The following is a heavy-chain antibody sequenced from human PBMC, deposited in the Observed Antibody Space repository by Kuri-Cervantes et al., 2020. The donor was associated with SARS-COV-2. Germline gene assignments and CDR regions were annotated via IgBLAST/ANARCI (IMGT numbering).Heavy chain of an antibody. V-gene: IGHV3-15*07. J-gene: IGHJ5*02. CDR2: IKSKTDGGTT. D-gene: IGHD3-10*01. CDR1: GFTFSNAW. Sequence: GGSLRLSCAASGFTFSNAWMNWVRQAPGKGLEWVGRIKSKTDGGTTDYAAPVKGRFTISRDDSKNTLYLQMNSLKAEDTAVYYCTRPIDFYGSGSYRAWFDPWGQGTLVTVSS. CDR3: TRPIDFYGSGSYRAWFDP.